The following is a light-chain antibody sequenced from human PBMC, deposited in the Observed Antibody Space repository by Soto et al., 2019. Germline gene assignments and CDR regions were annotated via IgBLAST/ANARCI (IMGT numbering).Light chain of an antibody. CDR1: RDVYINA. J-gene: IGKJ4*01. Sequence: VVLTQSPATLSLSPGEPATLSCRASRDVYINALAWYQQKPGRTPTLLIYGASTRATGIPDRFSATGSGTEFTLTISSLQSEDFTIYYCQYYNNWLATFGGGTKVEIK. V-gene: IGKV3D-15*01. CDR3: QYYNNWLAT. CDR2: GAS.